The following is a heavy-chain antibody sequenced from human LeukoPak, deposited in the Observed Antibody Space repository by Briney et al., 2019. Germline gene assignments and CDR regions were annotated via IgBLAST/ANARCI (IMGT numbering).Heavy chain of an antibody. D-gene: IGHD4-11*01. CDR2: INHSGST. Sequence: SETLSLTCAVYGGSFSGYYWSWIRQPPGKGLEWIWEINHSGSTNYNPSLKSRVTIPVDTSKNQFSLKLSSVTAADTAVYYCATRYSNYAYYYYMDVWGKGTTVTVSS. CDR3: ATRYSNYAYYYYMDV. J-gene: IGHJ6*03. CDR1: GGSFSGYY. V-gene: IGHV4-34*01.